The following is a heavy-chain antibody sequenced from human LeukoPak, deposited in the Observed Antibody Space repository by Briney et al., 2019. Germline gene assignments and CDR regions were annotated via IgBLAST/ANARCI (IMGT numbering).Heavy chain of an antibody. D-gene: IGHD3-10*01. CDR1: GFTFSSYA. V-gene: IGHV3-23*01. Sequence: GGSLRLSCAASGFTFSSYAINWVRQAPGKGLEWVSCVSSFGTPTHYADSVKGRFTISRDNSKNTVYLQINSLRAEDTALYYCAKADGSGVLDAFEIWGQGTMVTVSS. CDR2: VSSFGTPT. CDR3: AKADGSGVLDAFEI. J-gene: IGHJ3*02.